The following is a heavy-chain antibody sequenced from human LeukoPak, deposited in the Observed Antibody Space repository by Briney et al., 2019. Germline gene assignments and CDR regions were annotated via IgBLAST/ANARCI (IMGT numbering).Heavy chain of an antibody. CDR1: GYSFTSYW. CDR2: IYPGDSDT. D-gene: IGHD3-16*01. J-gene: IGHJ2*01. CDR3: ATGGVTGSGPHWYFDL. V-gene: IGHV5-51*01. Sequence: GESLKISCKGSGYSFTSYWLGWVRQMPGKGLEWMGIIYPGDSDTRYSPSFQGQVTISADKSISTAYLQWSSLKASDTAMYYCATGGVTGSGPHWYFDLWGRGTLVTVSS.